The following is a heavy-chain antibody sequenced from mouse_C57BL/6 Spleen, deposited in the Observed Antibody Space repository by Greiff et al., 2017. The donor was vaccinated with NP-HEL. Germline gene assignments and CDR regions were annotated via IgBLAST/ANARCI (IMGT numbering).Heavy chain of an antibody. V-gene: IGHV8-12*01. Sequence: QVQLKESGPGILQSSQTLSLTCSFSGFSLSTSGMGVSWIRQPSGKGLEWLAHIYWDDDKRYNPSLKRRLTISKDTSRNQVFLKITSVDTADTATYYCARYDYGSSYWYFYVWGTGTTVTVSS. CDR3: ARYDYGSSYWYFYV. CDR1: GFSLSTSGMG. D-gene: IGHD1-1*01. J-gene: IGHJ1*03. CDR2: IYWDDDK.